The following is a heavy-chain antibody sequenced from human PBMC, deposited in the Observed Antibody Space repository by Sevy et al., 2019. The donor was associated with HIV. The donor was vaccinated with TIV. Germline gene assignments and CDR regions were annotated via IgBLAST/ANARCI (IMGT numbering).Heavy chain of an antibody. J-gene: IGHJ4*02. V-gene: IGHV3-15*05. CDR3: ATDLWGSFLDY. CDR2: IRNKADGGTT. D-gene: IGHD3-16*01. CDR1: GFTFSNAW. Sequence: GGSLRLSCAGSGFTFSNAWMSWVRQAPGEGLEWVGRIRNKADGGTTDYAAPVKGRFVISRDDSKNTLYLQMNSLKTEDTAVYYCATDLWGSFLDYWGQGTLVTVSS.